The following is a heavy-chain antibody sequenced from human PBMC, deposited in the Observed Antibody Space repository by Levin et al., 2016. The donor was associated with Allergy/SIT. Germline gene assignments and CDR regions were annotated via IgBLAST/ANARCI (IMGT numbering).Heavy chain of an antibody. D-gene: IGHD2-15*01. CDR1: GFTFSGSA. V-gene: IGHV3-73*01. CDR2: IRSKANNYAT. Sequence: GESLKISCAAAGFTFSGSALHWVRQASGKGLEWVGRIRSKANNYATKYTESVKGRFTISRDDSKNTAYLQMNSLKTEDTAVYYCTRIKTSDCSGGNCYFDYWGQGTLVTVSS. CDR3: TRIKTSDCSGGNCYFDY. J-gene: IGHJ4*02.